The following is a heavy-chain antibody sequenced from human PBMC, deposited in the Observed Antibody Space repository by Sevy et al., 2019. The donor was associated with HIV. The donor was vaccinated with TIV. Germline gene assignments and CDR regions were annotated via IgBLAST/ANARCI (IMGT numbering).Heavy chain of an antibody. CDR2: INHSGST. CDR1: GGSFSGYY. Sequence: SETLSLTCAVYGGSFSGYYWSWIRQPPGKGLEWIGEINHSGSTNYNPSLKSRVTISVDTSKNQFSLKLSSVTAADTAVYYCASGSTSYPTGYGMDVWGQWTTVTVSS. V-gene: IGHV4-34*01. CDR3: ASGSTSYPTGYGMDV. J-gene: IGHJ6*02. D-gene: IGHD3-9*01.